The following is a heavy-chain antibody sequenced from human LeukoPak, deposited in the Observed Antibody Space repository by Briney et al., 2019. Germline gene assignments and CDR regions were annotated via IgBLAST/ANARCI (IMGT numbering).Heavy chain of an antibody. Sequence: ASVKVSCKASGYTFTGYYMHWVRQAPGQGLEWMGWINPNSGGTNYAQKFQGRVTMTRNTSISTAYMELSSLRSEDTAVYYCARAQSGSASYYYYMDVWGKGTTVTVSS. CDR3: ARAQSGSASYYYYMDV. D-gene: IGHD2-15*01. CDR2: INPNSGGT. J-gene: IGHJ6*03. V-gene: IGHV1-2*02. CDR1: GYTFTGYY.